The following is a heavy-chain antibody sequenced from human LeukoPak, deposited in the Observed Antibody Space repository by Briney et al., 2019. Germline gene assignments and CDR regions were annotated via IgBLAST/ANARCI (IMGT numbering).Heavy chain of an antibody. CDR2: IYTSGST. CDR3: ARDREDYDFWSGYHYFDY. Sequence: SETLSLTCTVSGGSISSGSYYWSWIRQPAGKGLEWIGRIYTSGSTNYNPSLKSRVTISVDTSKNQFPLKLSSVTAADTAVYYCARDREDYDFWSGYHYFDYWGQGTLVTVSS. J-gene: IGHJ4*02. CDR1: GGSISSGSYY. V-gene: IGHV4-61*02. D-gene: IGHD3-3*01.